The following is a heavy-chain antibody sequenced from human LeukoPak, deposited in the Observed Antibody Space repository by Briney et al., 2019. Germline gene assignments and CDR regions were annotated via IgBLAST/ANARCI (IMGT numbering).Heavy chain of an antibody. Sequence: SVKVSCKASGDTFNSYAINWVRQAPGQGPEWMGRITPFLGIANYPQKFQGRVTITADESTTTAYMGLSSLRSEDTAVYYCAREACREMGLMWPRLGGQDCRYDHWGQGTLVTVSS. J-gene: IGHJ4*02. V-gene: IGHV1-69*04. CDR3: AREACREMGLMWPRLGGQDCRYDH. D-gene: IGHD3-16*01. CDR1: GDTFNSYA. CDR2: ITPFLGIA.